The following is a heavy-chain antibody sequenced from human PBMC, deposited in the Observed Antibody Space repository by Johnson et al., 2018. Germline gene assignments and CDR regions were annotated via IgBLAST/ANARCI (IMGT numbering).Heavy chain of an antibody. CDR1: GGSISSSF. J-gene: IGHJ5*02. V-gene: IGHV4-59*01. D-gene: IGHD2-8*01. CDR3: SRAGSVYNWFDP. Sequence: QVELQESGPGLVKPSETLSLTCNVSGGSISSSFWSWIRQPPGKGLEWITYIHYSGNTNYNPSLKSRVTILRDTSKNQFSLKLSSVTAADTAVSYCSRAGSVYNWFDPWGQGTLVTVSS. CDR2: IHYSGNT.